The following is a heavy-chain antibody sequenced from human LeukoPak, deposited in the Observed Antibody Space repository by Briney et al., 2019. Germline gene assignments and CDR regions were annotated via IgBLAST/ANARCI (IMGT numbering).Heavy chain of an antibody. CDR2: RYYSGST. CDR1: GGSISSYY. J-gene: IGHJ1*01. CDR3: ARVRGDFETD. V-gene: IGHV4-59*01. D-gene: IGHD3-16*01. Sequence: SETLSLTCSVSGGSISSYYWTWIREPPGKGLEWIGYRYYSGSTTYNPSLKSRVTISVDTSKSQFSLKLISVTAADTAIYYCARVRGDFETDWGQGTLVTVSS.